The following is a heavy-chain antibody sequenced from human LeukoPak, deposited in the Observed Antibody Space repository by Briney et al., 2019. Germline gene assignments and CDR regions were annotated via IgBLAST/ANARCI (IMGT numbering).Heavy chain of an antibody. CDR2: ISGSGGST. CDR3: AKVGIVVVITEVHDAFDI. J-gene: IGHJ3*02. Sequence: PGGSLRLSCAASGFTFSSYAMSWVRQAPGKGLEWVSAISGSGGSTYYADSVKGRFTISRDNSKNTLYLQMNSLRAEDTAVYYCAKVGIVVVITEVHDAFDIWGQGTMVTVSS. V-gene: IGHV3-23*01. D-gene: IGHD3-22*01. CDR1: GFTFSSYA.